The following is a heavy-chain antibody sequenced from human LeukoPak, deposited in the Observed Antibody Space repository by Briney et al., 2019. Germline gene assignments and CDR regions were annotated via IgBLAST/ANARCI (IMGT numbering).Heavy chain of an antibody. Sequence: PSETLSLTCTVSGGSISSYCWSWIRQPPGKGLEWIGYFCYSGSTNYNPSLKSRVTISVDTSKNQFSLKLTSVTAADTAVYFCARGLGKTMIRGGIVTDYWGQGTLVTVSS. CDR3: ARGLGKTMIRGGIVTDY. CDR2: FCYSGST. V-gene: IGHV4-59*01. CDR1: GGSISSYC. D-gene: IGHD3-10*01. J-gene: IGHJ4*02.